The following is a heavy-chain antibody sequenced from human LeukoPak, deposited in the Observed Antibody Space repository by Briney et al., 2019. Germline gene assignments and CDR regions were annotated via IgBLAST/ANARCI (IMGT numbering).Heavy chain of an antibody. D-gene: IGHD4-17*01. CDR1: GGTFSSYA. Sequence: GASVKVSCKASGGTFSSYAISWVRQAPGQGLEWMGGIIPIFGTANYAQKFQGRVTITADKSTSTAYMELSSLRSEDTAVYYCARGSLDYGDYYGYFDYWGQGTLVTVSS. J-gene: IGHJ4*02. V-gene: IGHV1-69*06. CDR3: ARGSLDYGDYYGYFDY. CDR2: IIPIFGTA.